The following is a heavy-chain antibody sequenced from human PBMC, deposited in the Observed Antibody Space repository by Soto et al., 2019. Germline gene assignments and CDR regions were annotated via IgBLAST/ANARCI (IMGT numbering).Heavy chain of an antibody. CDR3: TTVKIVLLVAAYYYMDV. CDR2: IKSKTDGGTT. J-gene: IGHJ6*03. V-gene: IGHV3-15*01. CDR1: GFTFSNAW. D-gene: IGHD2-15*01. Sequence: GGSLRLSCAASGFTFSNAWMSWVRQAPGKGLEWVGRIKSKTDGGTTDYAAPVKGRFTISRDDSKNTLNLQINSLKTEDTAVYYCTTVKIVLLVAAYYYMDVWGKGTTVTVSS.